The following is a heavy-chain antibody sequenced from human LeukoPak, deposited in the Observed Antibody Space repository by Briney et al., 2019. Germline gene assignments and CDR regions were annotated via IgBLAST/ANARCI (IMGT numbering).Heavy chain of an antibody. J-gene: IGHJ4*02. D-gene: IGHD5-18*01. CDR3: AKGLRFSAMAGFDY. V-gene: IGHV3-23*01. CDR2: ISGSGGST. CDR1: GLTFSGYA. Sequence: GGSLRLSCAASGLTFSGYAIQWVRQAPGKGLEWVSAISGSGGSTYYADSVKGRFTISRDNSKNTLYLQMNSLRAEDTAVYYCAKGLRFSAMAGFDYWGQGTLVTVSS.